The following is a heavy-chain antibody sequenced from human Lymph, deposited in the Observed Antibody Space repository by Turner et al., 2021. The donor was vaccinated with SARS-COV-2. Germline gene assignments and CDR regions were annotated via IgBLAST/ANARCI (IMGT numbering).Heavy chain of an antibody. Sequence: QVQLVQSGAEVKKPGASVKVSCKVSGYTLTELSIHWVRQAPGKGLEWMGGLDPEDGETIYAQKFQGRVTMTEDTSTDTAYMELSSLRSEDTAVYYCATLKSNWKILTGRYYFDFWGQGTLVTVSS. J-gene: IGHJ4*02. CDR1: GYTLTELS. CDR2: LDPEDGET. CDR3: ATLKSNWKILTGRYYFDF. D-gene: IGHD1-1*01. V-gene: IGHV1-24*01.